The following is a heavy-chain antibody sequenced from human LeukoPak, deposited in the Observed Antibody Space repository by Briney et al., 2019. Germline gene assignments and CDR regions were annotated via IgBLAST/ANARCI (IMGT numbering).Heavy chain of an antibody. V-gene: IGHV1-2*04. Sequence: ASVKVSCKASGYTFTGYYMHWVRQAPGQGLEWMGWINPNSGGTNYALKFQGWVTMTRDTSISTAYMELSRLRSDDTAVYYCARARGTYYYDSSGYYYDYWGQGTLVTVSS. J-gene: IGHJ4*02. D-gene: IGHD3-22*01. CDR3: ARARGTYYYDSSGYYYDY. CDR2: INPNSGGT. CDR1: GYTFTGYY.